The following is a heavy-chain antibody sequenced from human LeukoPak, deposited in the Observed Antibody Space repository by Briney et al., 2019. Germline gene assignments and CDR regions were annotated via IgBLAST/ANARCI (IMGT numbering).Heavy chain of an antibody. V-gene: IGHV3-23*01. D-gene: IGHD3-10*01. CDR3: ASQGLWFGELWDY. Sequence: PGGSLRLSFAAPGFTFSSYAMSWVRQAPGKGLEWASAIIGSGGSTYYADSVKGRFTISRDNAKNSLYLQMNSLRAEDTAVYYCASQGLWFGELWDYWGQGTLVTVSS. CDR2: IIGSGGST. J-gene: IGHJ4*02. CDR1: GFTFSSYA.